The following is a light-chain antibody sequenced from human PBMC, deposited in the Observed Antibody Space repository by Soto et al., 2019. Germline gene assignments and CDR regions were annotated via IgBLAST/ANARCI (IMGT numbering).Light chain of an antibody. J-gene: IGKJ2*01. CDR3: QQHYSWPHT. V-gene: IGKV3-15*01. CDR1: QTINNN. CDR2: GIS. Sequence: EVVVTQSPSTLSVSLGQRATLSCRTSQTINNNLAWYRQKPGQAPSLLIYGISTRATGLPARFSGAGSGTDFTLTISSLQAEDSALYYCQQHYSWPHTFGQGTKLEIK.